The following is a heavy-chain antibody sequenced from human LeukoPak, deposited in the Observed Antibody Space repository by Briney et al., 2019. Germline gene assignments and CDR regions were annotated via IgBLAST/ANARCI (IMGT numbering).Heavy chain of an antibody. CDR2: ISGSGGST. CDR3: AKDMFCSSTSCHKPTSYGMDV. CDR1: GFTFSSYA. Sequence: GGSLRLSCAASGFTFSSYAMSWVRQAPGKGLEWVSAISGSGGSTYYADSVKGRFTISRDNAKNTLYLQMNSLRAEDTAVYYCAKDMFCSSTSCHKPTSYGMDVWGQGTTVTVSS. J-gene: IGHJ6*02. V-gene: IGHV3-23*01. D-gene: IGHD2-2*02.